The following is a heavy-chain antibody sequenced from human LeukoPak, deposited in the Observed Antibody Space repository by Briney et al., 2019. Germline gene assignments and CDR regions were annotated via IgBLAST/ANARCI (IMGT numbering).Heavy chain of an antibody. CDR3: ARDSWARVVRPYMDV. Sequence: GGSLRLSCAASGFTFSSYWMTWVRQAPGKGLEWVATIEQNGSEKHYVDSLKGRFAISRDNAKNSLYLQMNSLTGEDTAVYYCARDSWARVVRPYMDVWGKGTTVTVSS. CDR2: IEQNGSEK. CDR1: GFTFSSYW. V-gene: IGHV3-7*01. J-gene: IGHJ6*03. D-gene: IGHD2-2*01.